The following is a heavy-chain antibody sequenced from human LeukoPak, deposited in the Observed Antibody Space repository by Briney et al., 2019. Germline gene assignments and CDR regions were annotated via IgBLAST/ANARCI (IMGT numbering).Heavy chain of an antibody. Sequence: GGSLRLSCAASGFTFSNYSMNWVRQAPGKGLEWVSSISSSSSYIYYADSVKGRFTISRDNAKNSLYLQMNSLRAEDTAVYYCARRATYYYDSSGYFPPDYWGQGTLVTVSP. J-gene: IGHJ4*02. V-gene: IGHV3-21*01. CDR1: GFTFSNYS. D-gene: IGHD3-22*01. CDR3: ARRATYYYDSSGYFPPDY. CDR2: ISSSSSYI.